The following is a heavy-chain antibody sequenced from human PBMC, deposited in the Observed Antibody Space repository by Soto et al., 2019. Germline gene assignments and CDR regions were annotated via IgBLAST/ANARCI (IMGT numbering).Heavy chain of an antibody. V-gene: IGHV3-33*01. D-gene: IGHD3-22*01. CDR2: IWYDGSNK. Sequence: QVQLVESGGGVVQPWRSLRLSCAASGFTFSSYGMHWVRQAPGKGLEWVAVIWYDGSNKYYADSVKGRFTISRDNSKNTLYLQMNSLRAEDTAVYYCARDYTYYYDSSQDAFDIWGQGTMVTVSS. CDR1: GFTFSSYG. CDR3: ARDYTYYYDSSQDAFDI. J-gene: IGHJ3*02.